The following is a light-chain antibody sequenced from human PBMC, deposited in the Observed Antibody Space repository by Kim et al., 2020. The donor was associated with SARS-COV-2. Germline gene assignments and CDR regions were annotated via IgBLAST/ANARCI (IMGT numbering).Light chain of an antibody. CDR1: QSIRSY. CDR2: AAS. CDR3: QQSYKTPYT. Sequence: SASVGDRVTITCRASQSIRSYLNWYHQKPGKAPKLLIYAASSLQSGVSSRFSGGGSGTEFTLTISSLQPEDFTTYYCQQSYKTPYTFGQGTKLEI. J-gene: IGKJ2*01. V-gene: IGKV1-39*01.